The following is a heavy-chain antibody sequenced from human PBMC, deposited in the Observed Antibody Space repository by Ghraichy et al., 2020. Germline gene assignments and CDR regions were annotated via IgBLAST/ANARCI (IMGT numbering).Heavy chain of an antibody. CDR2: MRFDNGNS. CDR1: GYTSTRYG. CDR3: ATKAIATAGQYYMDV. J-gene: IGHJ6*03. Sequence: ASVKVSCKASGYTSTRYGITWVRQAPGQGLEWMGWMRFDNGNSDHVQKFQGRVTMTRDTSTSTAYMELRSLRSDDMAVYYCATKAIATAGQYYMDVWGKGTTVTVSS. V-gene: IGHV1-18*03. D-gene: IGHD6-13*01.